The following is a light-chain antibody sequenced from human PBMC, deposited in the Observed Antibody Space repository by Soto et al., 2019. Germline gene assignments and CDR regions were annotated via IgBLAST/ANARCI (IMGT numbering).Light chain of an antibody. CDR2: EVT. Sequence: QSALTQPASVSGSPGQSITISCTGTSSDVGSYNLVSWYRQHPGKAPKLMIYEVTKRPSGISNRFSGSKSGNTASLTISGLQAEDEADYYCCSYAGSSTFVVFGGGTQLTVL. J-gene: IGLJ2*01. V-gene: IGLV2-23*02. CDR3: CSYAGSSTFVV. CDR1: SSDVGSYNL.